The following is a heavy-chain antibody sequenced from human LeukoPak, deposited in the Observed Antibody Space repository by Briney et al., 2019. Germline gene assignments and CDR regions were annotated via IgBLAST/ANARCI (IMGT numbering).Heavy chain of an antibody. CDR1: DYSLTSGYY. D-gene: IGHD7-27*01. J-gene: IGHJ5*02. CDR2: IYHSGST. V-gene: IGHV4-38-2*01. Sequence: PSETLSLTCAVSDYSLTSGYYWGWIRQPPGKGLEWVGSIYHSGSTYYNPSLKSRVTISVDTSKNQFSLKVISVTAADTAVYYCARLGTDLYNWFDPWGQGTLVTVSS. CDR3: ARLGTDLYNWFDP.